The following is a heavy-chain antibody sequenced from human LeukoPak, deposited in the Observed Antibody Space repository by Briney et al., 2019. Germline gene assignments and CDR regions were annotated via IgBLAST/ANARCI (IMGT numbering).Heavy chain of an antibody. Sequence: GRSLRLSCAASGFTFSSYGMHWVRQAPGKGLEWVAVISYDGSNKYYADSVKGRFTISRDNSKNTLYLQMNSLRAEDTAVYYCAKVLLGYCSGGSCSSFDYWGQGTLVTVSS. J-gene: IGHJ4*02. D-gene: IGHD2-15*01. CDR2: ISYDGSNK. V-gene: IGHV3-30*18. CDR1: GFTFSSYG. CDR3: AKVLLGYCSGGSCSSFDY.